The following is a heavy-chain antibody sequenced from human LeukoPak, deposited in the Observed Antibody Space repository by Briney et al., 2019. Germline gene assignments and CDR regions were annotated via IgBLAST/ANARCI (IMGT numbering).Heavy chain of an antibody. CDR3: VKDLPRGALDY. V-gene: IGHV3-30*18. J-gene: IGHJ4*02. Sequence: GGSLRPSCAASGFTFSSYGMHWVRQAPGKGLEWVAVISYDGSNKYYADSVKGRFTISRDNSKNTLYLQMNSLRAEDTAVYYCVKDLPRGALDYWGQGTLVTVSS. D-gene: IGHD3-10*01. CDR1: GFTFSSYG. CDR2: ISYDGSNK.